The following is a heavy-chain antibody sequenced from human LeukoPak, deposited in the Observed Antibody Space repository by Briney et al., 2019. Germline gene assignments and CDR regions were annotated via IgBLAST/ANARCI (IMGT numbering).Heavy chain of an antibody. CDR1: GFTFSSYG. V-gene: IGHV3-30*02. D-gene: IGHD2-15*01. Sequence: GGSLRLSCRASGFTFSSYGMHWVRQAPGKGLEWVAFIRYDGSNKYYADSVKGRFTISRDNSKNTLYLQMNSLRAEDTAAYYCARGYCSGGSCSDFDYWGQGTLVTVSS. CDR2: IRYDGSNK. J-gene: IGHJ4*02. CDR3: ARGYCSGGSCSDFDY.